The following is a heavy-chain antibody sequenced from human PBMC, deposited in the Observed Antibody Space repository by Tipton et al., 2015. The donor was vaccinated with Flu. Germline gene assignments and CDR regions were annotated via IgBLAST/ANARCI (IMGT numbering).Heavy chain of an antibody. Sequence: AVSGFTFSNYGMHWVRQAPGKGLEWVALISYDESNKYYADSVKGRFTISRDNSRNTLYLQMDSLRGEDAAVYYCAKQGATQDLDYWGQGTLVTVSS. V-gene: IGHV3-30*18. CDR1: GFTFSNYG. CDR3: AKQGATQDLDY. CDR2: ISYDESNK. J-gene: IGHJ4*02.